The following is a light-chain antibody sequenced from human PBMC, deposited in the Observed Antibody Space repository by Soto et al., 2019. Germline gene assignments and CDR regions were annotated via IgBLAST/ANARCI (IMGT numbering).Light chain of an antibody. CDR1: SSDVGGYNY. CDR2: DVS. V-gene: IGLV2-14*04. CDR3: SSYTSSSTQV. Sequence: GSPGQSITICCTGTSSDVGGYNYVSWYQQHPGKAPKLMIYDVSNRPSGVSNRFSGFKSGNTASLTISGLQAEDEADYYCSSYTSSSTQVFGTGTKVTVL. J-gene: IGLJ1*01.